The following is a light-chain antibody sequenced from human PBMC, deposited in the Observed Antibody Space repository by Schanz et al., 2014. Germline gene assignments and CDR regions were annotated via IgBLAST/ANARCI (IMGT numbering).Light chain of an antibody. V-gene: IGKV3-11*01. CDR1: QSVSSY. CDR2: GAS. CDR3: QTYDYAPRT. J-gene: IGKJ1*01. Sequence: EIVLTQSPATLSLSPGERATLSCRASQSVSSYLAWYQQKPGQAPRLLIYGASSRATGIPDRFSGSGSGTDFTLTISRLEPEDVASYYCQTYDYAPRTFGQGTKVEIK.